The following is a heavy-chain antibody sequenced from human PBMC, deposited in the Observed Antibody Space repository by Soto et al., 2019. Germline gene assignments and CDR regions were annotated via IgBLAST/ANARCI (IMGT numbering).Heavy chain of an antibody. CDR2: INPNSGGT. J-gene: IGHJ4*02. Sequence: QVQLVQSGAEVKKPGASVKVSCKASGYTFTGYYMHWVRQAPGQGLEWMGWINPNSGGTNYAQTFQGRVTMTRDTSISTAYRELSRLRADDTAVYYCARASEVRWLQLSEAYYFDYWGQVTLGAVSS. V-gene: IGHV1-2*02. CDR1: GYTFTGYY. CDR3: ARASEVRWLQLSEAYYFDY. D-gene: IGHD5-12*01.